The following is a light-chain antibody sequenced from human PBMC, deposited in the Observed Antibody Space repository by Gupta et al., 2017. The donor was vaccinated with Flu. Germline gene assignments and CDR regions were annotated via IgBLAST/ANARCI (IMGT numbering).Light chain of an antibody. V-gene: IGKV3-11*01. CDR2: DVS. CDR3: QQGSNWRGT. J-gene: IGKJ2*01. CDR1: PRASRY. Sequence: APLSRSPAEINSLSSETSPRASRYLAWNHQTAGQAPRLHNHDVSNRAPSVPARFSDSRSATEFTLTISCPEPEDFVVHYCQQGSNWRGTFGQGTKVEIK.